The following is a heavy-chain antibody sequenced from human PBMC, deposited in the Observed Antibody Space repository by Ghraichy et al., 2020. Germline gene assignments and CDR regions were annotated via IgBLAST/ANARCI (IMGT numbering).Heavy chain of an antibody. Sequence: GRSLRLSCAASGFTFSRYTMNWVRQAPGGGLEWVSSISSSSSYKYYADSVKGRFTISRDNAKNSLFLQMSSLRAEDTAVYYCARDASLPGYSYGRPLYGMDVWGQGTTVTVSS. CDR3: ARDASLPGYSYGRPLYGMDV. V-gene: IGHV3-21*01. CDR1: GFTFSRYT. J-gene: IGHJ6*02. CDR2: ISSSSSYK. D-gene: IGHD5-18*01.